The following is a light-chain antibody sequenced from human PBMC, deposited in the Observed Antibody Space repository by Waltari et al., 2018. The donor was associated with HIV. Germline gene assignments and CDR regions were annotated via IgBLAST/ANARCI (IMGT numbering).Light chain of an antibody. J-gene: IGKJ2*03. V-gene: IGKV3-20*01. Sequence: IVLTQSPGTLSLSPGERATLSCRASQSVSSSYLAWYQQEPGQAPRPLIYGASSRATGIPDRFRGSESGTDFTLTISRLEPEDVAGYYCQQYGSSPPYSFGQGTKLEIK. CDR1: QSVSSSY. CDR3: QQYGSSPPYS. CDR2: GAS.